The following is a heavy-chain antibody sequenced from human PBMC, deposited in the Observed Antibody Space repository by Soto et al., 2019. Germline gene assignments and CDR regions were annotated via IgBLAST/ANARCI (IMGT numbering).Heavy chain of an antibody. V-gene: IGHV6-1*01. CDR3: ATGIVDRSSSLRAYYYCYCGMDV. J-gene: IGHJ6*02. CDR1: GGSVSSNNAA. CDR2: TYYRSKWYN. D-gene: IGHD6-6*01. Sequence: SQTLSLTCAISGGSVSSNNAAWNWIRQSPSRGLEWLGRTYYRSKWYNDYAVSVKSRITINPDTSKNQFSPQLNSVTPEDTAVYYCATGIVDRSSSLRAYYYCYCGMDVWGQGTTVTVSS.